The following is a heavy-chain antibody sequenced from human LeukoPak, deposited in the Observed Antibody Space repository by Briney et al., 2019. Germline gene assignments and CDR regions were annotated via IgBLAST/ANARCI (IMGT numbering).Heavy chain of an antibody. CDR2: MSYDGSNK. Sequence: GGSLRLSCAASGFTFSSYGMHWVRQAPGKGLEWVAVMSYDGSNKYYADSVKGRFTISRDNSKNTLHLQMNSLRAEDTAVYYCAKENIAARPDYYYYYGMDVWGQGTTVTVSS. J-gene: IGHJ6*02. D-gene: IGHD6-6*01. V-gene: IGHV3-30*18. CDR1: GFTFSSYG. CDR3: AKENIAARPDYYYYYGMDV.